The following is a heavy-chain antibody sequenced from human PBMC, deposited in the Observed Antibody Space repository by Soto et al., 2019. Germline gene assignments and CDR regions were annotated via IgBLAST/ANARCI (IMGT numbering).Heavy chain of an antibody. V-gene: IGHV3-30*18. J-gene: IGHJ4*02. CDR2: ISYDGSNK. CDR3: AKAVRTIFGVVIIKEGDYFDY. Sequence: GGSLRLSCAASGFTFSSYGMHLVRQAPGKGLEWGAVISYDGSNKYYADSVKGRFTISRDNSKNTLYLQMNSLRAEDTAVYYCAKAVRTIFGVVIIKEGDYFDYWGQGTLVTVSS. D-gene: IGHD3-3*01. CDR1: GFTFSSYG.